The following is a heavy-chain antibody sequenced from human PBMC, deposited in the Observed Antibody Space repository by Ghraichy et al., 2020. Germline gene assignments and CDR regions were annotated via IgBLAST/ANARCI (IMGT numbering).Heavy chain of an antibody. J-gene: IGHJ3*02. CDR2: ISSSSSYI. D-gene: IGHD3-3*01. CDR1: GFTFSSYS. CDR3: AIFGVVIGSGKNAFDI. V-gene: IGHV3-21*01. Sequence: GGSLRLSCAASGFTFSSYSMNWVRQAPGKGLEWVSSISSSSSYIYYADSVKGRFTISRDNAKNSLYLQMNSLRAEDTAVYYCAIFGVVIGSGKNAFDIWGQGTMVTVSS.